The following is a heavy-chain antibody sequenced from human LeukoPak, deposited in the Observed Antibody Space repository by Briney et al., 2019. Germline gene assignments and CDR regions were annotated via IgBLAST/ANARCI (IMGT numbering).Heavy chain of an antibody. J-gene: IGHJ6*02. CDR3: AREPNDYGDPYYGMDV. CDR2: IIPIFGTA. CDR1: GGTFSSYA. Sequence: ASVKVSCKASGGTFSSYAISWVRQAPGQGLEWMGGIIPIFGTANYAQKFQGRVTITADESTSTAYMELSSLRSEDTAVYYCAREPNDYGDPYYGMDVWGQGTTVTVSS. V-gene: IGHV1-69*13. D-gene: IGHD4-17*01.